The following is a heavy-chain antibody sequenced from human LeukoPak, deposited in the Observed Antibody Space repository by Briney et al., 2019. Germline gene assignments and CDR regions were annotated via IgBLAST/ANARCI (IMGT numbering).Heavy chain of an antibody. Sequence: ASVKVSCKASGYTFTSYDINWVRQATGQGLEWMGWVNPNSGNTGYAQKFQGRVTITRNTSISTAYMELSSLRSEDTAVYYCARGGNYYGSGSYYNLMDWFDPWGQGTLVTVSS. CDR2: VNPNSGNT. V-gene: IGHV1-8*03. J-gene: IGHJ5*02. D-gene: IGHD3-10*01. CDR3: ARGGNYYGSGSYYNLMDWFDP. CDR1: GYTFTSYD.